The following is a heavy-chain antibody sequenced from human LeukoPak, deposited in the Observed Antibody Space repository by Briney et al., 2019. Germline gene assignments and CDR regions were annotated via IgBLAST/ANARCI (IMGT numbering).Heavy chain of an antibody. CDR3: ARVVYCSGGTCHIFAFDI. CDR1: GFTFSSYA. V-gene: IGHV3-23*01. CDR2: ISGSGGST. J-gene: IGHJ3*02. Sequence: GGSLRLSCAASGFTFSSYAMSWVRQAPGKGLEWVSAISGSGGSTYYADSVKGRFTISRDNSKNTLYLQMNSLRAEDTAVYYCARVVYCSGGTCHIFAFDIWGQGTKVTVSA. D-gene: IGHD2-15*01.